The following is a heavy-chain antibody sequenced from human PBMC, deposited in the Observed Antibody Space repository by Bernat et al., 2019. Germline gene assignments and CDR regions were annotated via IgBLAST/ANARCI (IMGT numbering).Heavy chain of an antibody. V-gene: IGHV4-61*01. D-gene: IGHD2-15*01. CDR3: ARDHGYCSGSTCSHAFGI. CDR2: IFSSGST. J-gene: IGHJ3*02. CDR1: GGSVSSGTYY. Sequence: QVQLQESGPGLVKPSETLSLTCTVSGGSVSSGTYYWSWIRQPPGKGLEWIGYIFSSGSTNYNPSLKGRVTISVDTSKNQFSLKVSSVTAADTAVYYCARDHGYCSGSTCSHAFGIWGQGTMVTVSS.